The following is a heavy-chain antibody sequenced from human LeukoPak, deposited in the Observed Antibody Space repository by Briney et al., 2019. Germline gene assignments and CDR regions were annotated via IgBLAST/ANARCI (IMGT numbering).Heavy chain of an antibody. J-gene: IGHJ4*02. CDR1: GGTFSSYA. Sequence: SVKVSCKASGGTFSSYAISWVRQAPGQGLEWMGGIITIFGTANYAQKFQGRVTITADESTSTAYMELSSLRPEDTAVYYCASGPGTPKGIDYWGQGTLVTVSS. CDR3: ASGPGTPKGIDY. V-gene: IGHV1-69*13. D-gene: IGHD1-26*01. CDR2: IITIFGTA.